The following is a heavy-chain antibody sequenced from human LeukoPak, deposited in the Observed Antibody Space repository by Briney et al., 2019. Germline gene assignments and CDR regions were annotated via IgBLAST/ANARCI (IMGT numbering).Heavy chain of an antibody. CDR3: ARAYTGTYHILDH. CDR1: GFTFSTYN. CDR2: ISYRSSYT. V-gene: IGHV3-21*06. J-gene: IGHJ4*02. Sequence: GGSLRLSCAASGFTFSTYNMNWVRQAPGKGLECVSFISYRSSYTHYADSVKGRFSISRDNAKNSLYLQMNSLRAEDTAIYYCARAYTGTYHILDHWGQGVMVTVSS. D-gene: IGHD1-26*01.